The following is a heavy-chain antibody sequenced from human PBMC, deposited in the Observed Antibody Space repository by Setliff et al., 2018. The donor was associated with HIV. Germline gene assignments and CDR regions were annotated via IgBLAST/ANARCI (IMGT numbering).Heavy chain of an antibody. CDR3: ARRGDFFYYALDV. CDR2: VYHTGST. CDR1: AGAIRSYC. J-gene: IGHJ6*02. Sequence: SETLSLTCTVSAGAIRSYCWSWIRQSPGKGLEWIGTVYHTGSTIYNPSLQSRVIMSVDRSKNQFSLKLSSVTAADTSVYYCARRGDFFYYALDVWGQGTTVTVSS. V-gene: IGHV4-59*08.